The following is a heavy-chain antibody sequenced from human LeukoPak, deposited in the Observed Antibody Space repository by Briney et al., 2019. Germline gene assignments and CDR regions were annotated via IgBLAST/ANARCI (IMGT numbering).Heavy chain of an antibody. CDR1: GYTFTSSA. CDR3: ARDEGITKPFVD. D-gene: IGHD1-14*01. Sequence: ASVRVSCKASGYTFTSSAMNWVRQAPGQGLEYMGWINTNTGNPTYAQGFTGRFVFSLDTSVSTAYLQIGSLKTEDSAVYYCARDEGITKPFVDWGQGTLVTVSS. V-gene: IGHV7-4-1*01. CDR2: INTNTGNP. J-gene: IGHJ4*02.